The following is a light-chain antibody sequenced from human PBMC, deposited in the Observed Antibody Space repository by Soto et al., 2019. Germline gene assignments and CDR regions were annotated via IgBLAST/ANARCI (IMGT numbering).Light chain of an antibody. CDR2: AAS. Sequence: DIQMNQSPSSLSASVGDRVTITCRASQGISSRLGWYQQEPGKAPKLLIYAASSLQSGVPSRFSGSGSGTDFTLSINSLQPEYSATYYCQQYTNTNNPWMFGQGTRWIS. V-gene: IGKV1D-16*01. CDR1: QGISSR. CDR3: QQYTNTNNPWM. J-gene: IGKJ1*01.